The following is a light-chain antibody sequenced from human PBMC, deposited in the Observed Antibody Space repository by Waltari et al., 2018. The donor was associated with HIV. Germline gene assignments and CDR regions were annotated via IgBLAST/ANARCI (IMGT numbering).Light chain of an antibody. V-gene: IGKV1-12*01. CDR3: QQADSLPWT. J-gene: IGKJ1*01. Sequence: DIQMTQSPFFVSASVGDRVTITCRASQAISSWLTWYQQRPGAAPKLLIYASSTLQSGVPTRFSGGRSGANFTLTISSLQPEDFATYFCQQADSLPWTFGQGTKVEMK. CDR1: QAISSW. CDR2: ASS.